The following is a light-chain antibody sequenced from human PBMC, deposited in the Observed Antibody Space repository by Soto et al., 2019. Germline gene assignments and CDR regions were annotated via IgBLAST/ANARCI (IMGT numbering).Light chain of an antibody. Sequence: QLVLTQPPSVSGAPGQRVIISCTGSNSNIGAGYDVHWYQQFPGTAPKLLIYGNNNRPSGVPDRFSGSKSGTSASLAITGLQAEDEADYYCQSYDSSLSGYVVFGGGTKVTVL. V-gene: IGLV1-40*01. CDR2: GNN. CDR1: NSNIGAGYD. J-gene: IGLJ2*01. CDR3: QSYDSSLSGYVV.